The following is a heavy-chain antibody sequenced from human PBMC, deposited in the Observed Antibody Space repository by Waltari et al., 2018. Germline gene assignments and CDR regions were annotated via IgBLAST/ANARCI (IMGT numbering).Heavy chain of an antibody. Sequence: QVQLVESGGGVVQPGRSLRLSCAASGFTFSSYAMHWVRQAPGKGLEWVAVISYDGSNKYYADSVKGRFTISRDNSKNTLYLQMNSLRAEDTAVYYCARDLYQALRFLEWLIWNWGQGTLVTVSS. CDR1: GFTFSSYA. D-gene: IGHD3-3*01. CDR2: ISYDGSNK. J-gene: IGHJ4*02. V-gene: IGHV3-30-3*01. CDR3: ARDLYQALRFLEWLIWN.